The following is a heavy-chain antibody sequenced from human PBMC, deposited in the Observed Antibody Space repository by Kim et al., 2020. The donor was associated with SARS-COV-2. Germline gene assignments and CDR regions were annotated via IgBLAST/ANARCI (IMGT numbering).Heavy chain of an antibody. CDR3: ARDTHYYGSGSYYGY. V-gene: IGHV1-69*06. CDR1: GGTFSSYA. Sequence: SVKVSCKASGGTFSSYAISWVRQAPGQGLEWMGGIIPIFGTANYAQKFQGRVTITADKSTSTAYMELSSLRSEDTAVYYCARDTHYYGSGSYYGYWGQGTLVTVSS. J-gene: IGHJ4*02. D-gene: IGHD3-10*01. CDR2: IIPIFGTA.